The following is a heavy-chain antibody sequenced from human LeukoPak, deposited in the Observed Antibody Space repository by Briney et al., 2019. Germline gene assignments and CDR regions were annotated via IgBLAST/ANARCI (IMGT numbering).Heavy chain of an antibody. V-gene: IGHV4-59*01. J-gene: IGHJ3*02. Sequence: PSETLSLTCTVSGGSISSYYWSWIRQPPGKGLGWIGYTYYSGSTNYNPSLKSRVTISVDTSKNQFSLKLSSVTAADTAVYYCARDRRDLVGATGDAFDIWGQGTMVTVSS. CDR2: TYYSGST. CDR1: GGSISSYY. CDR3: ARDRRDLVGATGDAFDI. D-gene: IGHD1-26*01.